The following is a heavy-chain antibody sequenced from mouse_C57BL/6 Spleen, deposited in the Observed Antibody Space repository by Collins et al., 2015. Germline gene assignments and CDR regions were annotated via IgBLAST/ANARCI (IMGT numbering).Heavy chain of an antibody. V-gene: IGHV1-53*01. J-gene: IGHJ1*03. CDR2: INPSNGGT. CDR3: AREGAYYGTVYWYFDV. CDR1: GYTFTSYW. D-gene: IGHD2-10*01. Sequence: QVQLQQPGTELVKPGASVKLSCKASGYTFTSYWMHWVKQRPGQGLEWIGNINPSNGGTNYNEKFKSKATLTVDKSSSTAYMQLSSLTSEDSAVYYCAREGAYYGTVYWYFDVWGTGTTVTVSS.